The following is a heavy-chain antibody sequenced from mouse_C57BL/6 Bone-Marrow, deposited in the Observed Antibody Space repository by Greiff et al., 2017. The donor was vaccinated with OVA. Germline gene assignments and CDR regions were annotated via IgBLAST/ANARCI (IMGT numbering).Heavy chain of an antibody. V-gene: IGHV1-54*01. CDR3: AREAYYYGSKAD. CDR2: INPGSGGT. CDR1: GYAFTNYL. D-gene: IGHD1-1*01. J-gene: IGHJ3*01. Sequence: VQLQQSGAELVRPGTSVKVSCKASGYAFTNYLIEWVKQRPGQGLEWIGVINPGSGGTNYNEKFKGKATLTADKSSSTAYMQLSSLTSEDSAVYCCAREAYYYGSKADWGQGTLVTVSA.